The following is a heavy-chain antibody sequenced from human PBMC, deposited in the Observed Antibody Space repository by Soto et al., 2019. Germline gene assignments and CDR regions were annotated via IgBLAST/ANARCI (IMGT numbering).Heavy chain of an antibody. CDR2: INTDGSGT. CDR3: AXXXARQGNLFDY. V-gene: IGHV3-74*01. CDR1: GFSFSSYW. Sequence: EVQLVESGGGLVQPGGSLRLSCAASGFSFSSYWMHWVRQAPGKGLVWVSGINTDGSGTRYADSVRGRFTISRDNAQNTLXLQMNSLRIEDTAVYYXAXXXARQGNLFDYWGQGTLVTVSS. J-gene: IGHJ4*02.